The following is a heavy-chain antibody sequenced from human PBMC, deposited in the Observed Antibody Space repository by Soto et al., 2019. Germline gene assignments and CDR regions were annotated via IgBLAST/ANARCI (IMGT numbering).Heavy chain of an antibody. CDR3: AKEGAAAAYYFDY. Sequence: GGSLRLSCAASGFTFSSYGMHWVRQAPGKGLEWVAVISYDGSNKYYADSVKSRFTISRDNSKNTLYLQMNSLRAEDTAVYYCAKEGAAAAYYFDYWGQGTLVTVSS. CDR2: ISYDGSNK. J-gene: IGHJ4*02. D-gene: IGHD6-13*01. V-gene: IGHV3-30*18. CDR1: GFTFSSYG.